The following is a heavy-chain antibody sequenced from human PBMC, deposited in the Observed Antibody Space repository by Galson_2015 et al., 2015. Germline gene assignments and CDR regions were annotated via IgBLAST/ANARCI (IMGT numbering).Heavy chain of an antibody. CDR1: GFTFSSYS. CDR2: ISSSTI. V-gene: IGHV3-48*02. D-gene: IGHD6-13*01. Sequence: SLRLSCAASGFTFSSYSINWVRQAPGKGLEWVSYISSSTIYYADSVKGRFTISRDNAKNALYLQMNSLRDEDTAVYYCARSVASSPKKRIIDYWGQGTLLTVSS. J-gene: IGHJ4*02. CDR3: ARSVASSPKKRIIDY.